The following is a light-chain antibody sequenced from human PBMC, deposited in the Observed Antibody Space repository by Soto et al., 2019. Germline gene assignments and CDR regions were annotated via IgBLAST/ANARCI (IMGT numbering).Light chain of an antibody. V-gene: IGKV3-20*01. CDR2: DAS. Sequence: EIVLTQSPATLSLSPGERATLSRRASQSVKTFLVWYQQRPGQAPRLLIYDASSRATGIPDRFSGSGSGTDFTLTISRLEPEDFAVYYCQQYGSSPWTFGQGTKVDIK. CDR3: QQYGSSPWT. CDR1: QSVKTF. J-gene: IGKJ1*01.